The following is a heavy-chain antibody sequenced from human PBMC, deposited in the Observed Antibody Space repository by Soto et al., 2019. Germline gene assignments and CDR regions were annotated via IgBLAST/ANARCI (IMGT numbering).Heavy chain of an antibody. V-gene: IGHV4-31*03. J-gene: IGHJ4*02. CDR3: ATGGYCSGCSCYSAFDY. Sequence: QVQLQESGPGLVKPSQTLSHTCTVSGGSIRSGGYYWSWIRQHPGKGLEWIGYIYYSGSTYYNPSLRSRVTISVDTFKNQCSLKLSSVTAADTAVYYCATGGYCSGCSCYSAFDYWGQGTLVTVSS. CDR2: IYYSGST. D-gene: IGHD2-15*01. CDR1: GGSIRSGGYY.